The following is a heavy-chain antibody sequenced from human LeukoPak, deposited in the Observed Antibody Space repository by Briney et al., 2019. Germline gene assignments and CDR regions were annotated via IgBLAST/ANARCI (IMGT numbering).Heavy chain of an antibody. CDR1: GGSISSYY. CDR2: IYTSGST. V-gene: IGHV4-4*07. D-gene: IGHD5-12*01. Sequence: PSETLSLTCTVSGGSISSYYWSWIRQPAGKGLEWIGRIYTSGSTNYNPSLKSRVTMSVDTSKNQFSLKLSSVTAADTAVYYCAKGVGTIVATILDYWGQGTLVTVSS. CDR3: AKGVGTIVATILDY. J-gene: IGHJ4*02.